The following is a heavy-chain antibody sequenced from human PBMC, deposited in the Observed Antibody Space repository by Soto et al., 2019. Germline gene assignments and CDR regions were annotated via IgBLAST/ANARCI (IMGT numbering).Heavy chain of an antibody. V-gene: IGHV3-30*04. CDR1: GFSFSDYS. D-gene: IGHD3-22*01. Sequence: QVQLVESGEGVVQPGRSLSLSCAASGFSFSDYSMHWVRQAPGKGLEWVASISSTGMKQYYGDSVKGRLTISRDTSKNTLYLQMSSLRVEDTAVYYCARESWYSDSSGNYYSYDFDSWGQGTLVTVSS. CDR2: ISSTGMKQ. J-gene: IGHJ4*02. CDR3: ARESWYSDSSGNYYSYDFDS.